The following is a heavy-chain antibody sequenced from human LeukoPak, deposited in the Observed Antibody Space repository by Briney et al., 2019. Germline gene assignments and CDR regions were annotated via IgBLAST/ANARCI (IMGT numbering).Heavy chain of an antibody. Sequence: SETLSLTCTVSGGSISSYYWSWIRQPPGKGLEWIGYIYYSGSTNYNPSLKSRVTISVDTSKNQFSLKLSSVTAADTAVYYCARPLPGDGYNSPWGAFDIWGQGTMVTVSS. V-gene: IGHV4-59*08. D-gene: IGHD5-24*01. J-gene: IGHJ3*02. CDR1: GGSISSYY. CDR3: ARPLPGDGYNSPWGAFDI. CDR2: IYYSGST.